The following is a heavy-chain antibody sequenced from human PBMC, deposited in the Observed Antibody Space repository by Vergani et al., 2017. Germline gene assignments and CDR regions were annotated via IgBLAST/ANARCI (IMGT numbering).Heavy chain of an antibody. CDR3: ARLGSGWYYYYMDV. V-gene: IGHV4-61*02. J-gene: IGHJ6*03. CDR1: GGSISSGSYY. CDR2: IYTSGST. D-gene: IGHD6-19*01. Sequence: QVQLQESGPGLVKPSQTLSLTCTVSGGSISSGSYYWSWIRQPAGKGLEWIGRIYTSGSTNYNPSLKGRVTISVDTSKNQFSLKLSSVTAADTPVYYCARLGSGWYYYYMDVWGKGTTVTVSS.